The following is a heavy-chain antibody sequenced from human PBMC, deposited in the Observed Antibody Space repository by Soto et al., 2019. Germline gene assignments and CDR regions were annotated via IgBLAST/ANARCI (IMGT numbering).Heavy chain of an antibody. CDR3: TTRLLRYFDWLGFDP. CDR1: GFTFSNAW. J-gene: IGHJ5*02. V-gene: IGHV3-15*07. Sequence: EVQLAESGGGLVKPGGSLRLSCAASGFTFSNAWMNWVRQAPGKGLEWVGRIKSKTDGGTTDYAAPVKGRFTISRDDSKNTLYLQMNSLKTEDTAVYYCTTRLLRYFDWLGFDPWGQGTLVTVSS. D-gene: IGHD3-9*01. CDR2: IKSKTDGGTT.